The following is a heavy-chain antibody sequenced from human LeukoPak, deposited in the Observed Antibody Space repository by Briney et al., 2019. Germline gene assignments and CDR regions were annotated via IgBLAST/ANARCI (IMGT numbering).Heavy chain of an antibody. J-gene: IGHJ5*02. V-gene: IGHV1-2*02. CDR3: ARDDVLTGPHSGGGTSEEFDP. CDR1: GYTFSAYY. D-gene: IGHD3-9*01. Sequence: EASVTVSCKASGYTFSAYYMHWVRQAPGQGLEWMGWINPNSGGTNYAQKFQGRVTMTRDTSINTAYMELSRLRSDDTAVYYCARDDVLTGPHSGGGTSEEFDPWGQGTLVTVSS. CDR2: INPNSGGT.